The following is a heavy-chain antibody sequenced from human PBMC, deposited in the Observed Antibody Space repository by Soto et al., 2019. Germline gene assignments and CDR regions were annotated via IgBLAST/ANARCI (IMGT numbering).Heavy chain of an antibody. J-gene: IGHJ4*02. V-gene: IGHV3-7*01. CDR3: ARGVRFQGRVYYLDF. Sequence: EVQLVESGGGLVQPGGSLRLSCAASGFTFSSYWMSWVRQAPGKGLEWVANIKQDESEKDYVDSVKGGFTISRDNAKKSLYLEMNSLRAEDTAVYYCARGVRFQGRVYYLDFWGQGTLVTVSS. CDR1: GFTFSSYW. CDR2: IKQDESEK. D-gene: IGHD3-10*01.